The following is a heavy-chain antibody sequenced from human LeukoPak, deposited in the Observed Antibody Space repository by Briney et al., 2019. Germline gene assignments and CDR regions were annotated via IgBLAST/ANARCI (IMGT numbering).Heavy chain of an antibody. CDR3: ARFMGTIDY. D-gene: IGHD7-27*01. CDR2: IWYDGSNK. CDR1: GFTFSSYG. Sequence: GGSLRLSCAASGFTFSSYGMHWVRQAPGKGLEWLAVIWYDGSNKYYADSVKGRFTISRDNSKNTLYLQMNSLRAEDTAVYYCARFMGTIDYWGQGTLVTVSS. V-gene: IGHV3-33*01. J-gene: IGHJ4*02.